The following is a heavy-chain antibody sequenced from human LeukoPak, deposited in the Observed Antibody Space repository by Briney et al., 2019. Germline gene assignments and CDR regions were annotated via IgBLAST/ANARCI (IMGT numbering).Heavy chain of an antibody. V-gene: IGHV1-46*01. D-gene: IGHD3-9*01. CDR2: INPSGGST. CDR1: GYTFTSYY. Sequence: ASVKVSXKASGYTFTSYYMHWVRQAPGQGLEWMGIINPSGGSTSYAQKFQGRVTMTRDTSTSTVYMELSSLRSEDTAVYYCARDHHFDILTGYSPGYFDLWGRGTLVTVSS. J-gene: IGHJ2*01. CDR3: ARDHHFDILTGYSPGYFDL.